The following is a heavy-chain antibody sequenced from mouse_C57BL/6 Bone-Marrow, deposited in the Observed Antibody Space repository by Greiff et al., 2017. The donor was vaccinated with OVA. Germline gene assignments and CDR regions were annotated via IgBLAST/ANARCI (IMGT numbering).Heavy chain of an antibody. CDR1: GYSITSGYY. V-gene: IGHV3-6*01. Sequence: EVKLVESGPGLVKPSQSLSLTCSVTGYSITSGYYWNWIRQFPGNKLEWMGYIRYDGSTNYNPSLKNRISLTRDTSKNQFFQKWNSVTTEDAAKYYGARGGYYFDYWGQGTTLTVSS. CDR2: IRYDGST. J-gene: IGHJ2*01. CDR3: ARGGYYFDY.